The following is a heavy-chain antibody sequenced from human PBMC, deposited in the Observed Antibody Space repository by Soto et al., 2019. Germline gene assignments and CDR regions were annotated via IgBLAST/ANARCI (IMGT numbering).Heavy chain of an antibody. Sequence: GGSLRLSCAASGFTFSSYGMHWVRQAPGKGLEWVTVIWYDGSNKFYADSVKGRFTVSRDISKNTLYLQMNSLRAEDTAVYYCARTSYDSSGRFDYWGQGT. CDR3: ARTSYDSSGRFDY. J-gene: IGHJ4*02. CDR2: IWYDGSNK. V-gene: IGHV3-33*01. CDR1: GFTFSSYG. D-gene: IGHD3-22*01.